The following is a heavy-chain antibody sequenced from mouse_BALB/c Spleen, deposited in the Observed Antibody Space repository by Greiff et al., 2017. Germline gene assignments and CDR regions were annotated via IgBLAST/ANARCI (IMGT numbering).Heavy chain of an antibody. V-gene: IGHV5-12-1*01. CDR3: AREGSDPGLAY. Sequence: EVKLVESGGGLVKPGGSLKLSCAASGFAFSSYDMSWVRQTPEKRLEWVAYISSGGGSTYYPDTVKGRFTISRDNAKNTLYLQMSSLKSEDTAMCYCAREGSDPGLAYWGQGTLVTVSA. J-gene: IGHJ3*01. CDR1: GFAFSSYD. CDR2: ISSGGGST.